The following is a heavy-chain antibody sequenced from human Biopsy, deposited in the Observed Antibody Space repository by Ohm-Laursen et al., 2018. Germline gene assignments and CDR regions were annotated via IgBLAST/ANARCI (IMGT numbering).Heavy chain of an antibody. CDR2: TYKGGNT. V-gene: IGHV4-4*07. Sequence: PSQTLSLTCTVSGDSISSYYWSWIRQPAGKGLEWIGHTYKGGNTNHNPSLKSRVSMSVDTSKNQLSLTLRSVTAADTAVYYCARDLPSSYYYAMDVWGQGTTVTVSS. CDR3: ARDLPSSYYYAMDV. J-gene: IGHJ6*02. CDR1: GDSISSYY.